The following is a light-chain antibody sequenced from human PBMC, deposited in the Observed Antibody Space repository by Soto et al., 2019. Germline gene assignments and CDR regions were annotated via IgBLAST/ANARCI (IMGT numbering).Light chain of an antibody. J-gene: IGKJ5*01. CDR3: QQRYNWPPIT. Sequence: VMTQSPATLSVSPGERAALSFRASQSVTNHLAWYQQKPGQTPRLLIYDASNRAAGVPARFSGSGSGADFTLTIRSLEPEDSAVYYCQQRYNWPPITFGQGTRLEIK. CDR2: DAS. CDR1: QSVTNH. V-gene: IGKV3-11*01.